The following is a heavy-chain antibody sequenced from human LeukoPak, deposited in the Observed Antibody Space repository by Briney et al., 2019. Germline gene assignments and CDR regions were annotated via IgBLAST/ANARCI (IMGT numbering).Heavy chain of an antibody. CDR2: ISGSGSST. J-gene: IGHJ1*01. V-gene: IGHV3-23*01. CDR3: ANDLWRGIEP. CDR1: GFTFNSYA. D-gene: IGHD3-3*01. Sequence: GGSLRLSCVASGFTFNSYAMSWVRQAPGKGLEWVSGISGSGSSTYYADSVKGRFTISRDNSKNTLYLQMNSLRAEDTAVYYCANDLWRGIEPWGQGTLVTVSS.